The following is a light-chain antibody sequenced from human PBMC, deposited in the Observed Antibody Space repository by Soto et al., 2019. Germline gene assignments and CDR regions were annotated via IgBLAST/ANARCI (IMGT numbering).Light chain of an antibody. CDR2: TAS. Sequence: EIVLTQSPGTLSLSPGERATLSCRASQSVGNNFLAWYQQKPGQAPRLLIYTASNRAPGIPDRFSGSGSGTDFSLTISKLEPEDFAVYFCHQCATAPLTFGGGTKVEIK. V-gene: IGKV3-20*01. CDR1: QSVGNNF. CDR3: HQCATAPLT. J-gene: IGKJ4*01.